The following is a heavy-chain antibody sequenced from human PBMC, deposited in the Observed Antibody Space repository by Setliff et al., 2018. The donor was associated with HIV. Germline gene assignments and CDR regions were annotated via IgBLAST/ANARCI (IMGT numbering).Heavy chain of an antibody. J-gene: IGHJ4*02. CDR2: IWKDGSKI. V-gene: IGHV3-30*02. CDR1: GFSFSRYG. Sequence: GGSLRLSCAVSGFSFSRYGMHWVRQAPGRGLEWVAVIWKDGSKIYYADSVKGRFTISRDNSKNTLNRQMNDLRPEDTAVYYCAKNVFGSGYYFFFDFWGQGTLVTVSS. D-gene: IGHD3-10*01. CDR3: AKNVFGSGYYFFFDF.